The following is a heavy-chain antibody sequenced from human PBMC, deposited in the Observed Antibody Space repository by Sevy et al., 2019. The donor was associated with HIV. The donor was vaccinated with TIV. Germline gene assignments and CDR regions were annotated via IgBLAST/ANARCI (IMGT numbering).Heavy chain of an antibody. CDR1: GFTFSSYA. V-gene: IGHV3-30-3*01. CDR2: ISYDGSNK. J-gene: IGHJ4*02. CDR3: ARDSSGWYRMGGGYDY. D-gene: IGHD6-19*01. Sequence: GWSLRLSCAASGFTFSSYAMHWVRQAPGKGLEWVAVISYDGSNKYYADSVKGRFTISRDNSKNTLYLQMNSLRAEATAVDYCARDSSGWYRMGGGYDYWGQGTLVTVSS.